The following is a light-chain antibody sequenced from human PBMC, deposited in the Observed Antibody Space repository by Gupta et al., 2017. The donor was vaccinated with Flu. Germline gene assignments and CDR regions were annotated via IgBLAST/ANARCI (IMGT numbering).Light chain of an antibody. CDR3: QSADASGTSYV. V-gene: IGLV3-25*02. J-gene: IGLJ1*01. CDR1: ALPNQY. CDR2: KDN. Sequence: SYELTQPPSVSVSPGQTARITCSGDALPNQYAYWYQQKPGQAPVVVIYKDNERPSGIPERFSGSSSGTTVTSTISGVQAEDEADYYCQSADASGTSYVFGNGTKVIVL.